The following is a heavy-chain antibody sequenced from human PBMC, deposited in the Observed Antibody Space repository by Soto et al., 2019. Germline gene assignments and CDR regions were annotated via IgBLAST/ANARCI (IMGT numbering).Heavy chain of an antibody. J-gene: IGHJ4*02. V-gene: IGHV3-48*01. CDR3: ARSIHCGVTNCYDNY. D-gene: IGHD2-2*01. Sequence: EVQLVESGGGLVQPGGSLRLSCAASGFTFSVYNMNWVRQAPGKGLEWVSYISGSGDTVHYADSVKGRFTIARDNAKNFLYLQMDSLSAEDTAVYYSARSIHCGVTNCYDNYWGPGTLVTVSS. CDR1: GFTFSVYN. CDR2: ISGSGDTV.